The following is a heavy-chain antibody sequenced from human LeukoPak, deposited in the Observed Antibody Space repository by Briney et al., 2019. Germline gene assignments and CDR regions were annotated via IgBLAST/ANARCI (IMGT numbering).Heavy chain of an antibody. CDR3: ARSKDIVVAPDAFDI. CDR2: IDWDDDK. D-gene: IGHD2-2*01. Sequence: TLSLTCTVSGGSISSYYWSWIRQPRGKALEWLARIDWDDDKYYSTSLKTRLTISKDTSKNQVVLTMTNMDPVDTATYYCARSKDIVVAPDAFDIWGQGTMVTVSS. CDR1: GGSISSYY. V-gene: IGHV2-70*11. J-gene: IGHJ3*02.